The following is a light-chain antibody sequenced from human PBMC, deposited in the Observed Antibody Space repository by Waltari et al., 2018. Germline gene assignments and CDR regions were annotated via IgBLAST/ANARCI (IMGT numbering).Light chain of an antibody. CDR1: SPHFGSGYD. Sequence: QSVLTQPPSVSGAPGQRVTISCTGSSPHFGSGYDVPWYQQLPGTAPKLLIYHNTNRPSGVPDRFSGSKSGTSASLAITGLQAEDEADYYCQSYDSSLSDVVFGGGTKLTVL. J-gene: IGLJ2*01. CDR2: HNT. V-gene: IGLV1-40*01. CDR3: QSYDSSLSDVV.